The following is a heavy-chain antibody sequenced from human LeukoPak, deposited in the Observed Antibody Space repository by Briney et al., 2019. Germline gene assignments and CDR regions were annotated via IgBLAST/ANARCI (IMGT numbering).Heavy chain of an antibody. J-gene: IGHJ4*02. CDR1: GYSISSGYY. Sequence: PSETLSLTCAVSGYSISSGYYLDWIRQPPGKGLEWIGTISHSGGTYYNPSLRSRVTISVDTSKNQFSLKLSSMTAADTAVYYCARNYGGLDYFDSWGQGTLVTVSS. CDR2: ISHSGGT. V-gene: IGHV4-38-2*01. D-gene: IGHD1-7*01. CDR3: ARNYGGLDYFDS.